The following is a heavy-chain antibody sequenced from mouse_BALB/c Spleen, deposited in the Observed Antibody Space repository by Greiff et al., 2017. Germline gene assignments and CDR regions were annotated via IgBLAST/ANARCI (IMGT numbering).Heavy chain of an antibody. CDR2: IDPSDSYT. CDR1: GYTFTSYW. Sequence: QVQLQQPGAELVKPGASVKLSCKASGYTFTSYWMHWVKQRPGQGLEWIGEIDPSDSYTNYNQKFKGKATLTVDKSSSTAYMQLSSLTSEDSAVYYCASYRSWCAYWGQGTLVTVSA. CDR3: ASYRSWCAY. V-gene: IGHV1-69*02. J-gene: IGHJ3*01. D-gene: IGHD2-14*01.